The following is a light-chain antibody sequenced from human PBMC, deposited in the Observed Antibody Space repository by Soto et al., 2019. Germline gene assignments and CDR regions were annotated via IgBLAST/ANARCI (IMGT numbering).Light chain of an antibody. CDR2: AAS. V-gene: IGKV1-8*01. CDR3: QQYYSYPRT. J-gene: IGKJ1*01. CDR1: ETIFTY. Sequence: IQITQSPSTLSASIGDTATTACRASETIFTYLAWYQQKPGKAPKLLIYAASTLQSGVPSRFSGSGSGTDFTLTSSCLQSEDFATYYCQQYYSYPRTFGQGTKVDIK.